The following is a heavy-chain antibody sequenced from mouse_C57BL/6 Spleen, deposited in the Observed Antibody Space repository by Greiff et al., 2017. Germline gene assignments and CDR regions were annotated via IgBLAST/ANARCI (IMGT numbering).Heavy chain of an antibody. Sequence: EVNVVESGGGLVKPGGSLKLSCAASGFTFSSYAMSWVRQTPEKRLEWVATISDGGSYTYYPDNVKGRFTISRDNAKNNLYLQMSHLKTEDTAMYYCAREGLNDAMDYWGQGTSVTVSS. J-gene: IGHJ4*01. V-gene: IGHV5-4*01. CDR1: GFTFSSYA. D-gene: IGHD2-2*01. CDR2: ISDGGSYT. CDR3: AREGLNDAMDY.